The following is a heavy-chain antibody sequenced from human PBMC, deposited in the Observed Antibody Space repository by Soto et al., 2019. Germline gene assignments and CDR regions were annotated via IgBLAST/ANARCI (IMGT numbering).Heavy chain of an antibody. D-gene: IGHD3-16*01. CDR3: AKELTRQIAYWLAP. J-gene: IGHJ5*02. V-gene: IGHV1-2*02. CDR1: GFSFTGYY. CDR2: INAHSGGT. Sequence: ASVKVSCKASGFSFTGYYIHWLRQAAGQGLEWMGWINAHSGGTEYAQKFQGRVTLTRDTSIATAYLTLTSLTSDDTALYYCAKELTRQIAYWLAPRGQGTQVTVSS.